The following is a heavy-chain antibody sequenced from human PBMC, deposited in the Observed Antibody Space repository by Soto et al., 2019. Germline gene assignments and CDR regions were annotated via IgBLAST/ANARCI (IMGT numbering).Heavy chain of an antibody. CDR2: ISYDGSNK. V-gene: IGHV3-30*18. CDR3: AKDLRGTGSLYYYYYGMDV. Sequence: GGSLRLSCAASGFTFSSYGMHWVRPAPGKGLEWVAVISYDGSNKYYADSVKGRFTISRDNSKNTLYLQMNSLRAEDTAVYYCAKDLRGTGSLYYYYYGMDVWGQGTTVTVSS. J-gene: IGHJ6*02. CDR1: GFTFSSYG. D-gene: IGHD1-1*01.